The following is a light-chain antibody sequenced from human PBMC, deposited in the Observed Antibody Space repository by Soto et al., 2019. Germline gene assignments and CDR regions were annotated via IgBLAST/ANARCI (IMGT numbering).Light chain of an antibody. CDR2: ATS. V-gene: IGKV1-8*01. CDR3: QQYYKYPLT. CDR1: QGISSH. Sequence: AIRMTQSPSSFSASPGDTVTISCRASQGISSHLAWYQQKPGTVPKLLIYATSSLQSGVPSRFSGSASGADFTLTSNWLQSEDFATYYCQQYYKYPLTFGGGTKVEI. J-gene: IGKJ4*02.